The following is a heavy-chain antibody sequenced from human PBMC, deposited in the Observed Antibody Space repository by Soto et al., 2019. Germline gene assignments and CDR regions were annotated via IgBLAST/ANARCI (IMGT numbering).Heavy chain of an antibody. CDR1: GFTVSSNY. Sequence: EVQLVETGGGLIQPGGSLRLSCAASGFTVSSNYMSWVRQAPGKGLEWISVLCSGGGTYYADSVKGRFTISRDNSKNTLYLQMNSLRAEDTAVYYCAREGNYNSGDYWGQGTLVTVSS. J-gene: IGHJ4*02. V-gene: IGHV3-53*02. CDR3: AREGNYNSGDY. CDR2: LCSGGGT. D-gene: IGHD1-1*01.